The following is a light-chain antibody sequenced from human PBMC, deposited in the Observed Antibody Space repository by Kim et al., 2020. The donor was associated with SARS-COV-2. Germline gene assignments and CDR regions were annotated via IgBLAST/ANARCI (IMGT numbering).Light chain of an antibody. J-gene: IGLJ1*01. CDR2: GNN. CDR1: SLRNYF. CDR3: CSRDSGVNLYV. V-gene: IGLV3-19*01. Sequence: SSELTQDPAVSVALGQTVRITCQGDSLRNYFASWYQQKPGQAPVLVFYGNNNRPSGIPDRFSGSSSGSTASLTIAGAQAEDEADYYCCSRDSGVNLYVFGAGTKVTVL.